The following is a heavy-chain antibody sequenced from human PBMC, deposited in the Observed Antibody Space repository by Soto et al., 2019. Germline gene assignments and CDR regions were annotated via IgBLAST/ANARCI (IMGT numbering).Heavy chain of an antibody. Sequence: QVQLQQWGAGLLKPSETLSLTCAVYGGSFSGYYWSWIRQPPGKGLEWIGEINHSGSTNYNPSLKSRGTISVDTSKNQFSLKLSFVTAADTAVYYCARDPGQSGYSSSYYYFDYWGQGTLVTVSS. CDR1: GGSFSGYY. D-gene: IGHD6-13*01. J-gene: IGHJ4*02. V-gene: IGHV4-34*01. CDR3: ARDPGQSGYSSSYYYFDY. CDR2: INHSGST.